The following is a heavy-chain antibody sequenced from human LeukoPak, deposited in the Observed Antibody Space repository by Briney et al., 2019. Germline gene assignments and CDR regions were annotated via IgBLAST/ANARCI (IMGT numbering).Heavy chain of an antibody. V-gene: IGHV3-23*01. CDR3: AKSFGPVISAAGTGAD. CDR1: GFTFRSYA. J-gene: IGHJ4*02. CDR2: ISGSGSST. Sequence: GGSLRLSCAASGFTFRSYAMNWVRQAPGKGLEWVSIISGSGSSTDYVDSVKGRFTISRDNSKNTLYLQMNSLRAEDTAVYYCAKSFGPVISAAGTGADWGQGTLVTVSS. D-gene: IGHD6-13*01.